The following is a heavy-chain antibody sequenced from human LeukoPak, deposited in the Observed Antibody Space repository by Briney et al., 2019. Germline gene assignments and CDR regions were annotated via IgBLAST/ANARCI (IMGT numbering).Heavy chain of an antibody. CDR1: GFTFSSYG. V-gene: IGHV3-30*02. Sequence: GGSLRLSCAASGFTFSSYGMHWVRQAPGKGLEWVPFIRYDGSNKYYADSVKGRFTISRDNSKNTLYLQMNSLRAEDTAVYYCAKPWADCSSTSCYTGRLDYWGKGTLVTVSS. D-gene: IGHD2-2*02. CDR3: AKPWADCSSTSCYTGRLDY. J-gene: IGHJ4*02. CDR2: IRYDGSNK.